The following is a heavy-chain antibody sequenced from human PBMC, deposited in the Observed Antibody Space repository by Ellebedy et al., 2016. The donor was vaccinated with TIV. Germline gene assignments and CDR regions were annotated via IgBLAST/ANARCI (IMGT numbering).Heavy chain of an antibody. V-gene: IGHV3-23*01. J-gene: IGHJ4*02. CDR3: AKQTPDGLLDY. Sequence: GESLKISCAASGFTFSDSYMSWIRQAPGKGLEWVSAISGSGGSTYYADSVKGRFTISRDNSKNTLYLQMNSLRAEDTAVYYCAKQTPDGLLDYWGQGTLVTVSS. D-gene: IGHD1-26*01. CDR2: ISGSGGST. CDR1: GFTFSDSY.